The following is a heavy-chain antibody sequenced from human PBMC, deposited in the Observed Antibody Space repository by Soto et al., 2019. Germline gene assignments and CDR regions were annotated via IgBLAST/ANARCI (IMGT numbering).Heavy chain of an antibody. J-gene: IGHJ4*02. CDR3: ARSLLVATTGYFDY. Sequence: SETLSLTCTVSGGSISSYYWSWIRQPPGKGLEWIGYIYYSGSTNYNPSLKSRVTISVDTSKNQFSLKLSSVTAADTAVYYCARSLLVATTGYFDYWGQGTLVTVSS. V-gene: IGHV4-59*01. CDR1: GGSISSYY. CDR2: IYYSGST. D-gene: IGHD5-12*01.